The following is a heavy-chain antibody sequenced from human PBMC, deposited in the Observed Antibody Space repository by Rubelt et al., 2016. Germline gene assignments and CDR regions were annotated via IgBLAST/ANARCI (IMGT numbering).Heavy chain of an antibody. J-gene: IGHJ4*02. CDR1: GGSISSSNW. CDR2: INHSGST. Sequence: QVQLQESGPGLVKPSGTLSLTCAVSGGSISSSNWWSWVRQPPGKGLEWIGEINHSGSTNYNPSLKSRVTISVDTSKNQFSLKLSSVTAADTAVYYCARANGGIAALDYWGQGTLVTVSS. CDR3: ARANGGIAALDY. V-gene: IGHV4-4*02. D-gene: IGHD6-13*01.